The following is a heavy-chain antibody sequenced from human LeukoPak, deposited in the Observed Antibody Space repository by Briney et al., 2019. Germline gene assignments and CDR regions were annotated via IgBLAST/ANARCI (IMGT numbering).Heavy chain of an antibody. CDR2: ISAYNGNT. V-gene: IGHV1-18*01. J-gene: IGHJ4*02. Sequence: ASVKVSCKASGYTFTSYGISWVRQAPGQGLEWMGWISAYNGNTNYAQKLQGRVTMTTDTSTSTAYMELRSLRSDDTAVYYCARAVTPHRLQPTLKYWGQGTLVTVSS. CDR1: GYTFTSYG. D-gene: IGHD5-24*01. CDR3: ARAVTPHRLQPTLKY.